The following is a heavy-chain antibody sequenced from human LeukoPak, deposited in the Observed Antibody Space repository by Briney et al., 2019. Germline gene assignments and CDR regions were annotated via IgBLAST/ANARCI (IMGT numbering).Heavy chain of an antibody. Sequence: ASVKVSCKASGYTFTSNYIHWVRQATGQGLEWMGWINPKSGDTNYAQKFQGRVTMTRDTSISTAYMELSRLRSDDTAVYYCARDSGYDFYYYYMDVWGKGTTVTVSS. CDR2: INPKSGDT. V-gene: IGHV1-2*02. CDR3: ARDSGYDFYYYYMDV. CDR1: GYTFTSNY. J-gene: IGHJ6*03. D-gene: IGHD5-12*01.